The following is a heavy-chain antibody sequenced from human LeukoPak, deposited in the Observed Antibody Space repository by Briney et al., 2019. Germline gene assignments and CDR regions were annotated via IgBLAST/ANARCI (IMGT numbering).Heavy chain of an antibody. D-gene: IGHD1-7*01. CDR3: ARGNWNYASFWFDP. CDR2: ISYSGST. Sequence: SETLSLTCTVSGGSISSYYWSWIRQPPGKGLEWIRYISYSGSTNYNPSLKSRVSISVETSKNQFSLKLSSVTAADTAVYYCARGNWNYASFWFDPWGQGTLVTVSS. V-gene: IGHV4-59*01. J-gene: IGHJ5*02. CDR1: GGSISSYY.